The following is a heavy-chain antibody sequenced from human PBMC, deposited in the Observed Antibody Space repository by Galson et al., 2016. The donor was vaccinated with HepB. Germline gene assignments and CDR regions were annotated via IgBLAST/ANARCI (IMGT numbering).Heavy chain of an antibody. Sequence: SVKVSCKASGYTFSSYSITWVRQAPGQGLDWMGWISGYSGNTNYAQKLQDRVTMTTDTSTNTAYMELRSLRSDDTAVYYCARGGKGGYCTKGVCLSFAYWGQGTLGTVSS. V-gene: IGHV1-18*04. J-gene: IGHJ4*02. D-gene: IGHD2-8*01. CDR2: ISGYSGNT. CDR1: GYTFSSYS. CDR3: ARGGKGGYCTKGVCLSFAY.